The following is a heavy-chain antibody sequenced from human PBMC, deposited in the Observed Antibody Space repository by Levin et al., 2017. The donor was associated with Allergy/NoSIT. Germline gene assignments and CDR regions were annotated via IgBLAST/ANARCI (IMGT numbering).Heavy chain of an antibody. V-gene: IGHV1-46*01. Sequence: AASVKVSCKASGYTFTSYYMHWVRQAPGQGLEWMGIINPSGGSTSYAQKFQGRVTMTRDTSTSTVYMELSSLRSEDTAVYYCARGDYGDYSSARTYYYYYGMDVWGQGTTVTVSS. J-gene: IGHJ6*02. CDR2: INPSGGST. D-gene: IGHD4-17*01. CDR3: ARGDYGDYSSARTYYYYYGMDV. CDR1: GYTFTSYY.